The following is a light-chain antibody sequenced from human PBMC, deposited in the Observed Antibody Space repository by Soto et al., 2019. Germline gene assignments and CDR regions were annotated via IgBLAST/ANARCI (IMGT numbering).Light chain of an antibody. CDR3: QQYNNWTPWT. J-gene: IGKJ1*01. CDR1: QSVSSN. Sequence: EIVMTQSPATLSVSPGERATLSCRASQSVSSNLAWYQQKPGQAPRLLIYGASTRATGIPARFSGSGSGTAFTLPISSLQPEDFAVYYCQQYNNWTPWTFGQGTKVEIK. CDR2: GAS. V-gene: IGKV3-15*01.